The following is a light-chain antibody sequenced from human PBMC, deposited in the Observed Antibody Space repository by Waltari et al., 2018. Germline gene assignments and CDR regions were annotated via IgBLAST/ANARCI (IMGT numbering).Light chain of an antibody. CDR2: DNN. V-gene: IGLV1-51*01. CDR1: NSNIGNNY. J-gene: IGLJ3*02. CDR3: GTWDSRLSGEV. Sequence: QSVLTQPPSVSATPGQKVTISCSGSNSNIGNNYVTWYQQFPGTAPKLLISDNNLRAPGIPDRFSGSKSGTSATLGITGLQTGDEADYYCGTWDSRLSGEVFGGGTKLTVL.